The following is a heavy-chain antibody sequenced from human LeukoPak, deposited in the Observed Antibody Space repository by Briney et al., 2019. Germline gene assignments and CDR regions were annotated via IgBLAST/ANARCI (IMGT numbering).Heavy chain of an antibody. V-gene: IGHV1-2*02. J-gene: IGHJ4*02. D-gene: IGHD5-18*01. Sequence: ASVKVSCKVSGYTLTELSMHWVRQAPGKGLEWMGWINPNSGGTNYAQKFQGRVTMTRDTSISTANMELSGLRSDDTAFYYCARGVGVRAMDFDYWGQGTLVTVSS. CDR3: ARGVGVRAMDFDY. CDR2: INPNSGGT. CDR1: GYTLTELS.